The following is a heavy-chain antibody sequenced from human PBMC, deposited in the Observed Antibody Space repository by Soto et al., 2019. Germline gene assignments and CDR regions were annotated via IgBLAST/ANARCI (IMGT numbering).Heavy chain of an antibody. V-gene: IGHV3-21*01. CDR3: ASRYNWNDLRY. J-gene: IGHJ4*02. CDR1: GFTFSSDA. Sequence: GGSLRLSCAASGFTFSSDAMIWVRQAPGKGLEWVSSISSSSTYIYYANSVKGRFTISRDNAKNSLFLQMNSLRAEDTAVYYCASRYNWNDLRYWGQGTLVTVSS. D-gene: IGHD1-20*01. CDR2: ISSSSTYI.